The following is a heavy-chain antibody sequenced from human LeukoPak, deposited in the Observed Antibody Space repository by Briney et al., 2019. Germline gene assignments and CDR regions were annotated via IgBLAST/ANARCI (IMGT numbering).Heavy chain of an antibody. CDR3: AYYYDSSGYYRDY. CDR1: GFTFSTYS. V-gene: IGHV3-53*01. Sequence: GGSLRLSCAASGFTFSTYSMNWVRQAPGKGLEWVSVIYSGGSTYYADSVKGRFTISRDNSKNTLYLQMNSLRAEDTAVYYCAYYYDSSGYYRDYWGQGTLVTVSS. D-gene: IGHD3-22*01. J-gene: IGHJ4*02. CDR2: IYSGGST.